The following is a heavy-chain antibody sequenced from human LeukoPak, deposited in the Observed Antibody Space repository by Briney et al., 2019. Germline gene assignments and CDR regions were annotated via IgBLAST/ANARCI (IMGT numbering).Heavy chain of an antibody. J-gene: IGHJ5*02. CDR2: ISAYNGNT. CDR3: ARDGYCSGGSCYRDNWFDP. CDR1: GYTFTSYG. V-gene: IGHV1-18*04. D-gene: IGHD2-15*01. Sequence: ASVKVSCEASGYTFTSYGISWVREAPGQGLEWMGWISAYNGNTNYAQKLQGRVTMTTDTSTSTAYMELRSLRSDDTAVYYCARDGYCSGGSCYRDNWFDPWGQGTLVTVSS.